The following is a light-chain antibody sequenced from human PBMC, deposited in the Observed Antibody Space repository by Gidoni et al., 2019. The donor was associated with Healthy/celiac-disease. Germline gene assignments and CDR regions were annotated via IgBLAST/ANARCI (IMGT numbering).Light chain of an antibody. CDR2: DAS. V-gene: IGKV3-11*01. Sequence: EIVLTQSPATLSLSPGERATLSCRASQSVSSYLAWYQQKPGQAPRLLIYDASNRATGIPARFSGSVSGTDFTLTISSLEPADFEVYYCQQRSTWTFGQGTKVEI. CDR1: QSVSSY. CDR3: QQRSTWT. J-gene: IGKJ1*01.